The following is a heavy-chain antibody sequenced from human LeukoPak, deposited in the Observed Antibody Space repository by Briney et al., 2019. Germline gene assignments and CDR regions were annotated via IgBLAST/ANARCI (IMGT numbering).Heavy chain of an antibody. CDR2: INPNSGGT. CDR3: ARDRVTMVRGVILQYYGMDV. CDR1: GYTFTGYY. J-gene: IGHJ6*02. Sequence: ASVKVSCKASGYTFTGYYMHWVRQAPGQGLERMGWINPNSGGTNYAQKFQGRVTMTRDTSISTAYMELSRLRSDDTAVYYCARDRVTMVRGVILQYYGMDVWGQGTTVTVSS. D-gene: IGHD3-10*01. V-gene: IGHV1-2*02.